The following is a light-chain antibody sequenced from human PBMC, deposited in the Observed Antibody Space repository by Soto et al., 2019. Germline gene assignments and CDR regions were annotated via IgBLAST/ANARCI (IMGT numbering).Light chain of an antibody. Sequence: AIRMTQSPSSLSASTGDRVTITFRASQGISSYLAWYQQKPGKAPKLLVYAASTLQSGVPSRFSGSGSGTEFTLTISGLQPEDFATYYCQQLNTYPTFGQGTRLEIK. J-gene: IGKJ5*01. CDR3: QQLNTYPT. CDR2: AAS. V-gene: IGKV1-8*01. CDR1: QGISSY.